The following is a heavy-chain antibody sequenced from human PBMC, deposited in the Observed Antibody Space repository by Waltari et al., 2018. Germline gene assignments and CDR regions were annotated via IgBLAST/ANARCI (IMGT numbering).Heavy chain of an antibody. CDR2: LDREDGET. J-gene: IGHJ6*03. Sequence: QVQVEQSGSEVKRPGASVRVSCTDPGYTLAGLSIDGVRQVPAKGLEWMGRLDREDGETTYAQHFQGRITVTDDTSTNTAYMGLRTLVSDDTAVYFCHLTGRNIVLAGGSPSFYSYMDVWGRGTTVTVS. CDR1: GYTLAGLS. V-gene: IGHV1-24*01. D-gene: IGHD2-15*01. CDR3: HLTGRNIVLAGGSPSFYSYMDV.